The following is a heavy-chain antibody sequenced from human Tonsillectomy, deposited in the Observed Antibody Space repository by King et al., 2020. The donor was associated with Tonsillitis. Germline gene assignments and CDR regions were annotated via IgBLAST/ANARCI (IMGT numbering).Heavy chain of an antibody. CDR3: ATPIAVAGTGGLDY. CDR1: GYTLTELS. Sequence: VQLVQSGAEVKKHGSSAKVPCKVSGYTLTELSMHWVRQAPGKGLEWMGGFDPEDGETIYAQKFQGTVTMTEDTSTDTAYMELSSLRSEDTAVYYCATPIAVAGTGGLDYWGQGTLVTFSS. J-gene: IGHJ4*02. V-gene: IGHV1-24*01. D-gene: IGHD6-19*01. CDR2: FDPEDGET.